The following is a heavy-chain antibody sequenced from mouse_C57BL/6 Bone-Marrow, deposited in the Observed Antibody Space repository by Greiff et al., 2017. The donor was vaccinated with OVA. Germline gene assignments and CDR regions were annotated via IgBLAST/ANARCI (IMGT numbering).Heavy chain of an antibody. V-gene: IGHV5-2*01. J-gene: IGHJ3*01. Sequence: EVKLMESGGGLVQPGESLKLSCESNEYEFPSHDMSWVRKTPEKRLELVAALNSDGGSTYYPDTMERRFIISRDNTKKTLYLQMRSLRSEDTALYYCARHDGYYAWFAYWGQGTLVTVSA. CDR3: ARHDGYYAWFAY. CDR1: EYEFPSHD. CDR2: LNSDGGST. D-gene: IGHD2-3*01.